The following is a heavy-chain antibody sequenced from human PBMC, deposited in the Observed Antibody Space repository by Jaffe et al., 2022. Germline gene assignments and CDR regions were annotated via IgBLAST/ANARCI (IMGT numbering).Heavy chain of an antibody. J-gene: IGHJ4*02. CDR2: IYHRGST. CDR1: GYSISSGYF. D-gene: IGHD1-1*01. Sequence: QVQLQESGPGLVKPSETLSLTCAVSGYSISSGYFWAWIRQPPGKGLEWVGSIYHRGSTYYNPSLKSRVTMSVDTSKNQFSLKLISVTASDTAVYYCARLDPVGGLGDWGQGTLVTVSS. V-gene: IGHV4-38-2*01. CDR3: ARLDPVGGLGD.